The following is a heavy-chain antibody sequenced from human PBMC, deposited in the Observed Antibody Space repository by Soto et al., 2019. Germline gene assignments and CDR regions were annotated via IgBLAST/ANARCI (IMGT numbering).Heavy chain of an antibody. CDR2: ISYDGSNK. CDR1: GFTFSSYG. V-gene: IGHV3-30*18. D-gene: IGHD5-12*01. Sequence: LRLSCAASGFTFSSYGMHWVRQAPGKGLEWVAVISYDGSNKYYADSVKGRFTISRDNSKNTLYLQMNSLRAEDTAVYYCAKDLGYSGYRYYYYYYGMDVWGQGTTVTVSS. CDR3: AKDLGYSGYRYYYYYYGMDV. J-gene: IGHJ6*02.